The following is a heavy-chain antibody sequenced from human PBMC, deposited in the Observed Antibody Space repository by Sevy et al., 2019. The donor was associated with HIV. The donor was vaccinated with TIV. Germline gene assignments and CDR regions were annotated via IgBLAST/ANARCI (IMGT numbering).Heavy chain of an antibody. V-gene: IGHV3-7*01. CDR1: GFTFSSYW. J-gene: IGHJ4*02. CDR2: IKQDGSEK. CDR3: ARETWELLLDY. Sequence: GGSLRLSCAASGFTFSSYWMSWVRQAPGKGLEWVANIKQDGSEKYYVDSVKGRFTVSRDNAKNSLYLQMNSLRAKDTAVYYCARETWELLLDYWGQGTLVTVSS. D-gene: IGHD1-26*01.